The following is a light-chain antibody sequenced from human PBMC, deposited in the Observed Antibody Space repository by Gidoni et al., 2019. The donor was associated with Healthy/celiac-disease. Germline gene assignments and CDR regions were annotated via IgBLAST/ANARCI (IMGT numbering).Light chain of an antibody. J-gene: IGLJ2*01. CDR1: NIESKT. CDR3: QVWHSSAHVF. V-gene: IGLV3-21*03. CDR2: DDG. Sequence: SFVLTQPPSVSVAPGKTATITCGGTNIESKTVHWYQQKPGQAPVLVVCDDGDRPAGISDRFSGSNSGNTATLTISRVEAGDEADYSCQVWHSSAHVFFGGGTKLTVL.